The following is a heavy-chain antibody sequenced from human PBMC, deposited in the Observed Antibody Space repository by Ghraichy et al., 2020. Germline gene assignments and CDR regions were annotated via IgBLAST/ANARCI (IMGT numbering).Heavy chain of an antibody. J-gene: IGHJ6*02. CDR2: IIPVFGTA. V-gene: IGHV1-69*06. Sequence: SVKVSCKGSGGIFSNYAISWVRQAPGQGLEWMGGIIPVFGTANYAQKFQGRVTITADKSTGTAYMELSSLRSDDTAVYYCARESGSYGGYYGMDVWGQGTTVTVSS. D-gene: IGHD1-26*01. CDR1: GGIFSNYA. CDR3: ARESGSYGGYYGMDV.